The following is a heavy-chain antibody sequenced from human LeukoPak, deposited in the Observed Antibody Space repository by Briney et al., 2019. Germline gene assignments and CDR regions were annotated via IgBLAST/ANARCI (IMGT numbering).Heavy chain of an antibody. CDR2: IYTSGST. J-gene: IGHJ3*02. Sequence: KPSETLSLTCTVSGGSISSGSYYWSWIRQPAGKGLEWIGRIYTSGSTNYNPSLKSRVTISVDTSKNQFSLKLSSVTAADTAVYYCHACIAAAGTTLAFDIWGQGTMVTVSS. CDR1: GGSISSGSYY. V-gene: IGHV4-61*02. D-gene: IGHD6-13*01. CDR3: HACIAAAGTTLAFDI.